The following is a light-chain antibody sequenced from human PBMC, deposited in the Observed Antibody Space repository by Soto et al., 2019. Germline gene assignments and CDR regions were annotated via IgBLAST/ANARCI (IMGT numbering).Light chain of an antibody. CDR1: SSDVGGYNY. J-gene: IGLJ2*01. V-gene: IGLV2-14*01. CDR2: DVS. Sequence: QSVLTQPASVSGSPGQSITISCTGTSSDVGGYNYVSWYQQHPGKAPKLMIYDVSHRPSGVSNRFSGSKSGNTASLTISGLQAEDEADYYCSSYTSSSTFVFGGGTKLTVL. CDR3: SSYTSSSTFV.